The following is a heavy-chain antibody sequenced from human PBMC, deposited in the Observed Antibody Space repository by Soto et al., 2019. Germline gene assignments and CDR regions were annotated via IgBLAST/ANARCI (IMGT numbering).Heavy chain of an antibody. CDR1: GYTFTGYF. Sequence: ASVKVSCKASGYTFTGYFMHWVRQAPGQGLEWMGWINPYSGGADYAQSFQGRVTMTRDTSISTVYMELSRLRFDDTAVYYCARVIRGAYYNHPLDTWGQGTVVTVSS. J-gene: IGHJ5*02. CDR2: INPYSGGA. V-gene: IGHV1-2*02. CDR3: ARVIRGAYYNHPLDT. D-gene: IGHD3-10*01.